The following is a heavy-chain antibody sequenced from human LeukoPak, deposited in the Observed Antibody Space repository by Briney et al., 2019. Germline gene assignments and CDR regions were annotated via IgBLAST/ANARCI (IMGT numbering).Heavy chain of an antibody. D-gene: IGHD1-26*01. J-gene: IGHJ4*02. CDR1: GFTFSSYG. V-gene: IGHV3-30*18. CDR3: AKTLKYESGPGGSYLH. Sequence: GRSLRLSCAASGFTFSSYGMHWVRQAPGKGLEWVAVISYDGSNKYYADSVKGRFTISRDNSKNTLYLQMNSLRAEDTAVYYCAKTLKYESGPGGSYLHWGQGTLVTVSS. CDR2: ISYDGSNK.